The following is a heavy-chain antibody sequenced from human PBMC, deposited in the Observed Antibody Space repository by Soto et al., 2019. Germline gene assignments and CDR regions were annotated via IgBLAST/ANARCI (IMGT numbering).Heavy chain of an antibody. CDR3: AREGSSGYPDY. Sequence: SETLSLTCTVSGGSISSYYWSWIRQPPGKGLEWIGYIYYSGSTNYNPSLKSRVTISVDTSENQFSLKLSSVTAADTAVYYCAREGSSGYPDYWGQGTLVTVSS. CDR2: IYYSGST. J-gene: IGHJ4*02. V-gene: IGHV4-59*01. D-gene: IGHD3-22*01. CDR1: GGSISSYY.